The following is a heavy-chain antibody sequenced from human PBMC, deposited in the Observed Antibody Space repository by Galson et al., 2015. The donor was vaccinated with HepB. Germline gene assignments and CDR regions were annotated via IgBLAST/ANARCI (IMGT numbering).Heavy chain of an antibody. Sequence: SLRLSCAASGFTFSNYGMHWVRQAPGKGLEWVAVLWYDGSNRYYVDSVKGRFTISRDNSKNTLYLQMNSLRAEDTAVYYCASHIYWGQGTLVTVSS. V-gene: IGHV3-33*01. CDR1: GFTFSNYG. CDR3: ASHIY. CDR2: LWYDGSNR. J-gene: IGHJ4*02.